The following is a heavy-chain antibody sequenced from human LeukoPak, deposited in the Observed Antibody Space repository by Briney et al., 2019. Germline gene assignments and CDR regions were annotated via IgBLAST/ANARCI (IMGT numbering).Heavy chain of an antibody. CDR1: GGSISSYY. CDR3: ARDAYCYGSGIEY. Sequence: SETLSLTCTVSGGSISSYYWSWIRQPPGKGLEWIGYIYYSGSTNYNPSLKSRVTISVDTSKNQFSLKLSSVTAADTAVYYCARDAYCYGSGIEYWGQGTLVTVSS. V-gene: IGHV4-59*12. D-gene: IGHD3-10*01. CDR2: IYYSGST. J-gene: IGHJ4*02.